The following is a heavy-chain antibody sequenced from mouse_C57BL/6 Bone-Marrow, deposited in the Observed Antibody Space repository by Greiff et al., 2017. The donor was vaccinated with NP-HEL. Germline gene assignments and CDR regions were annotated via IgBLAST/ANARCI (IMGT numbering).Heavy chain of an antibody. Sequence: VQLQQSGAELVRPGTSVKVSCKASGYAFTNYLIEWVKQRPGQGLEWIGVINPGSGGTNYNEKFKGKATLTADKSYSTAYMQLSSLTSEDSAVYFCARGVIYYDYAWFAYWGQGTLVTVSA. D-gene: IGHD2-4*01. CDR2: INPGSGGT. CDR1: GYAFTNYL. CDR3: ARGVIYYDYAWFAY. V-gene: IGHV1-54*01. J-gene: IGHJ3*01.